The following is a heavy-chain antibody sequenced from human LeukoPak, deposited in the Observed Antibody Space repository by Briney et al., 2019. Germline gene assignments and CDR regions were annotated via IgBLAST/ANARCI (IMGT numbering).Heavy chain of an antibody. CDR1: GGSISNYY. Sequence: SETLSLTCTVSGGSISNYYWGWIRQPPGKGLEWIGYIYYSGSTNYNPSLKSRVTISVDTSKNQFSLKLSSVTAADTAVYYCARGETSPGIVGATSHTDFDYWGQGTLVTVSS. J-gene: IGHJ4*02. D-gene: IGHD1-26*01. V-gene: IGHV4-59*12. CDR3: ARGETSPGIVGATSHTDFDY. CDR2: IYYSGST.